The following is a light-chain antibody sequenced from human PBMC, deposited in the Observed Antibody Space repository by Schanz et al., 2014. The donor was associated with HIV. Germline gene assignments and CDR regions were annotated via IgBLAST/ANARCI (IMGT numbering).Light chain of an antibody. V-gene: IGLV2-11*01. CDR1: SSDIGTFDY. J-gene: IGLJ2*01. CDR2: DVT. Sequence: QSALTQPASVSGSPGQSITISCTGTSSDIGTFDYVSWYQQHPGKAPKLMIFDVTHRPSGVPDRFSGSKSGNTASLTISGLQAEDEADYYCCSYAGSFSVIFGGGTKVTVL. CDR3: CSYAGSFSVI.